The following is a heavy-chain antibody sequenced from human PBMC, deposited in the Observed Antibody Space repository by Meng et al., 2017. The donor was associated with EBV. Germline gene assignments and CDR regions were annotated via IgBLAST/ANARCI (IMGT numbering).Heavy chain of an antibody. CDR2: INSDGSST. Sequence: VELVAGGGGLVQAGGSLRLSCAASEFTFSTYWMHWVRQGPGKGLVWVSRINSDGSSTSYADSVKGRFSISRDNAKNTLYLQMNSLTVDDTAIYYCVRGYGGSYLGGDHWGQGTLVTVSS. CDR3: VRGYGGSYLGGDH. V-gene: IGHV3-74*01. CDR1: EFTFSTYW. D-gene: IGHD1-26*01. J-gene: IGHJ5*02.